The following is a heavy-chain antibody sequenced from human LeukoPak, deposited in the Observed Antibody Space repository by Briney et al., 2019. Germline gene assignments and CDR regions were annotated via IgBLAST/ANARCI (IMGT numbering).Heavy chain of an antibody. CDR2: MYYSGST. J-gene: IGHJ5*02. D-gene: IGHD3-22*01. CDR1: GGSNSSGDYY. Sequence: PSQTLSLTCTVSGGSNSSGDYYWSWIRRPPGKGLVWIANMYYSGSTYYTPSLKSRVTMSADTSKNQLSLKLSSVTAADTAVYYCARPYYYDSRIDPWGQGILVTVSS. CDR3: ARPYYYDSRIDP. V-gene: IGHV4-30-4*01.